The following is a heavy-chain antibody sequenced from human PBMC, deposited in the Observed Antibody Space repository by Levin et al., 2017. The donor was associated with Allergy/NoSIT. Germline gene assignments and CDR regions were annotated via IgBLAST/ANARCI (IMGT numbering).Heavy chain of an antibody. D-gene: IGHD2-2*01. V-gene: IGHV3-30-3*01. CDR1: GFTFSSYA. J-gene: IGHJ5*02. CDR3: ARDTCSSTSCYPAGWFDP. Sequence: GGSLRLSCAASGFTFSSYAMHWVRKAPGKGLEWVAVISYDGSNKYYADSVKGRFTISRDNSKNTLYLQMNSLRAEDTAVYYCARDTCSSTSCYPAGWFDPWGQGTLVTVSS. CDR2: ISYDGSNK.